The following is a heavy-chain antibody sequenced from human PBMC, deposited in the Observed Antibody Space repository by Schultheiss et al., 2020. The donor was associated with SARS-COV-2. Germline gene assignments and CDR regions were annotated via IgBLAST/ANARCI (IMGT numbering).Heavy chain of an antibody. CDR3: ARDSPRILGNYYYYAMDV. J-gene: IGHJ6*02. CDR2: ISAYNANT. V-gene: IGHV1-18*01. CDR1: GYTFSIYG. Sequence: ASVKVSCKASGYTFSIYGIIWVRQAPGQGLEWMGWISAYNANTIYAQKLQGRVTLTTDTSTSTACMELRGLRSDDTAVYYCARDSPRILGNYYYYAMDVWGQGTTVTVSS. D-gene: IGHD1-14*01.